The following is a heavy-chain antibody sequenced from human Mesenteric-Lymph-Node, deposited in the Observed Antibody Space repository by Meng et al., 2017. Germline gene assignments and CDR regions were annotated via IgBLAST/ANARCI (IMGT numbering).Heavy chain of an antibody. D-gene: IGHD6-19*01. CDR3: AKEAVAGAYYFDY. J-gene: IGHJ4*02. CDR1: GFTFDDYA. Sequence: GESLKISCAASGFTFDDYAMHWVRQAPGKGLEWVSLISWDGGSTYYADSVKGRFTISRDNSKNSLYLQMNSLRAEDTALYYCAKEAVAGAYYFDYWGQGTLVTVSS. CDR2: ISWDGGST. V-gene: IGHV3-43D*03.